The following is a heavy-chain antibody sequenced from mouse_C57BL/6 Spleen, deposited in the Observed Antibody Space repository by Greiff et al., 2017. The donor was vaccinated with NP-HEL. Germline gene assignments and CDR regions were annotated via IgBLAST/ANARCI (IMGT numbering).Heavy chain of an antibody. D-gene: IGHD2-4*01. CDR2: IYPRSGNT. Sequence: VKLMESGAELARPGASVKLSCKASGYTFTSYGISWVKQRTGQGLEWIGEIYPRSGNTYYNEKFKGKATLTADKSSSTAYMELRSLTSEDSAVYFCARGDYDGNYFDYWGQGTTLTVSS. V-gene: IGHV1-81*01. CDR3: ARGDYDGNYFDY. J-gene: IGHJ2*01. CDR1: GYTFTSYG.